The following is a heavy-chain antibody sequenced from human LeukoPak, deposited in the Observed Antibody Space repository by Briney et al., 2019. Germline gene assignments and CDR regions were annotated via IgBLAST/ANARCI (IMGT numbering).Heavy chain of an antibody. V-gene: IGHV4-31*03. J-gene: IGHJ4*02. CDR2: IYYSGST. CDR3: ARRRITIFGVVTAYFDY. D-gene: IGHD3-3*01. Sequence: PSETLSLTCTVSGGSISSGGYYWSWIRQHPGKGLEWIGYIYYSGSTYYNPSLKSRVTISVDTSKNQFSLKLSSVTAADTAVYYCARRRITIFGVVTAYFDYWGQGTLVTVSS. CDR1: GGSISSGGYY.